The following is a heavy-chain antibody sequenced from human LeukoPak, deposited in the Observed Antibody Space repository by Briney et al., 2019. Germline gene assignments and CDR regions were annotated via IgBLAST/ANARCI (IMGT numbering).Heavy chain of an antibody. CDR1: GYSFTSYN. D-gene: IGHD4-17*01. V-gene: IGHV1-46*01. CDR2: INPSGGNT. Sequence: ASVKVSCKTSGYSFTSYNLHWVRQAPGQRLEWMGIINPSGGNTNYAQKFQGRVTMTRDTSTSTVYMELSSLRSEDMAVYYCARGIWSTTLTAYYLDYWGQGTLVTVSS. CDR3: ARGIWSTTLTAYYLDY. J-gene: IGHJ4*02.